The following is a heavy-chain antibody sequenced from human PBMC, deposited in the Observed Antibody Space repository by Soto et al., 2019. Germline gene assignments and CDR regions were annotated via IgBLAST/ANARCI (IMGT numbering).Heavy chain of an antibody. CDR3: ARDRNYDRSEFELVNYYYYGMDV. D-gene: IGHD3-22*01. J-gene: IGHJ6*02. V-gene: IGHV3-74*01. CDR2: INSDGSST. Sequence: GGSLRLSCAASGFTFSSYWMHWVRQAPGKGLVWVSRINSDGSSTSYADSVKGRFTISRDNAKNTLYVQLNSLRAEDTAEYYCARDRNYDRSEFELVNYYYYGMDVWGQGTTVTVSS. CDR1: GFTFSSYW.